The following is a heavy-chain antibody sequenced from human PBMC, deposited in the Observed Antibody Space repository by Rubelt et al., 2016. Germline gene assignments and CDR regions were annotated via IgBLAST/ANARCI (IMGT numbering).Heavy chain of an antibody. CDR1: GASFGVYY. D-gene: IGHD5-12*01. CDR2: IYHSGGP. V-gene: IGHV4-34*01. J-gene: IGHJ4*02. Sequence: QVQLQQWGAGLLKPSETLSLTCAVYGASFGVYYWAWIRLPPGQGLEWVGEIYHSGGPKNIPSLKRRVTISVDKSKNQVSLRLSSVTAADTAVYYCASKLYDYPYYFDCWGQGTLVTVSS. CDR3: ASKLYDYPYYFDC.